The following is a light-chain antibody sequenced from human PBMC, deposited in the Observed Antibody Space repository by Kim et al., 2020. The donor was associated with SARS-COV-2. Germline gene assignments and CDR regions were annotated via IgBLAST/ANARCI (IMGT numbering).Light chain of an antibody. CDR3: QQNCSFPYT. V-gene: IGKV1-5*01. Sequence: SASVGDRVTITCRASENIITSLTWYQQKPGRAPSLLIYVASTLESGVPSRFSGSGSGTEYTLTLSSLQPDDFATYYCQQNCSFPYTFGQGTKLEI. J-gene: IGKJ2*01. CDR2: VAS. CDR1: ENIITS.